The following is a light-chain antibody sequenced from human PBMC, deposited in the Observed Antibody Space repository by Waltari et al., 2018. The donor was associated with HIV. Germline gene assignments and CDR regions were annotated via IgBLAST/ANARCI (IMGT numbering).Light chain of an antibody. Sequence: QSVLTQPPSTSGAPGQRVIISCSGSSSSIGTNYVYWYQKLPGKAPKLLIYRNYERPSGVPDRFSGSRSGTSASLAISGLRSEDEADYYCASWDDSLSGPNWVFGGRTSLTVL. CDR3: ASWDDSLSGPNWV. CDR2: RNY. J-gene: IGLJ3*02. V-gene: IGLV1-47*01. CDR1: SSSIGTNY.